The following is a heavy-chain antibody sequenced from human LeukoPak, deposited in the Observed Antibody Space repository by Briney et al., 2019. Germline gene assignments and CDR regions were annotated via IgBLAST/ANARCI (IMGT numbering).Heavy chain of an antibody. CDR2: INPNSGGT. Sequence: ASVKVSCKASGYTFTGYYIHWVRQAPGQGLEWMGWINPNSGGTIYAQNFQGRVTMTRDTSISTAYMELSWLRSDDTAVYYCARDRGDYSFDYWGQGTLVTVSS. CDR1: GYTFTGYY. J-gene: IGHJ4*02. D-gene: IGHD4-17*01. V-gene: IGHV1-2*02. CDR3: ARDRGDYSFDY.